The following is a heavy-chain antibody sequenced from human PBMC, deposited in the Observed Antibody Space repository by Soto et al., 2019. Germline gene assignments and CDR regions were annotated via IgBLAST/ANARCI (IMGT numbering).Heavy chain of an antibody. V-gene: IGHV3-33*01. CDR1: GFTFSSYG. D-gene: IGHD3-10*01. CDR3: ARVGGSGPRGMDV. Sequence: GGSLRLSCAASGFTFSSYGMHWVRQAPGKGLEWVAVIWYDGSNKYYADSVKGRFTISRDNSKNTLYLQMNSLRAEDTAVYYCARVGGSGPRGMDVWGQGTTVTVSS. CDR2: IWYDGSNK. J-gene: IGHJ6*02.